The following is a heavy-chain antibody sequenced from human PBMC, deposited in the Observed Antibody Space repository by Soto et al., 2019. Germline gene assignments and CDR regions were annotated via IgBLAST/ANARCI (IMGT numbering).Heavy chain of an antibody. CDR2: IWYDGSNK. D-gene: IGHD3-10*01. Sequence: QVQLVESGGGVVQPGRSLRLSCAASGFTFSSYGMHWVRQAPGKGLEWVAVIWYDGSNKYYADSVKGRFTISRDNSKNTMYRQMSSLRGEDRAVYYCARDVGYYYGSGSYRRKDYMDVWGKGTTVTVSS. CDR1: GFTFSSYG. CDR3: ARDVGYYYGSGSYRRKDYMDV. J-gene: IGHJ6*03. V-gene: IGHV3-33*01.